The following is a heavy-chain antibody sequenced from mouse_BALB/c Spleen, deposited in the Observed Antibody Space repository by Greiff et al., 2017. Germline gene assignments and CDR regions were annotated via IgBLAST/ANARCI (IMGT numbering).Heavy chain of an antibody. V-gene: IGHV5-9-4*01. CDR3: AHMITTRVMDY. D-gene: IGHD2-4*01. CDR1: GFTFSSYA. CDR2: ISSGGSYT. J-gene: IGHJ4*01. Sequence: EVNLVESGGGLVKPGGSLKLSCAASGFTFSSYAMSWVRQSPEKRLEWVAEISSGGSYTYYPDTVTGRFTISRDNAKNTLYLEMSSLRSEDTAMYYCAHMITTRVMDYWGQGTSVTVSS.